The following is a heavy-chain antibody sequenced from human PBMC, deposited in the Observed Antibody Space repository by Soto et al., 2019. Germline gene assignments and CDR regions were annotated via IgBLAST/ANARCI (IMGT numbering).Heavy chain of an antibody. J-gene: IGHJ4*02. CDR2: ISWNSGSI. V-gene: IGHV3-9*01. Sequence: EVQLVESGGGLVQPGRSLRLSCAASGFTFDDYAMHWVRQAPGKGLEWVSGISWNSGSIGYADSVKGRFTISRDNAKNSLYLQMNSLRAEDTALYYCAKSTNYGYPRIPFDYWGQGTLVTVSS. D-gene: IGHD4-17*01. CDR3: AKSTNYGYPRIPFDY. CDR1: GFTFDDYA.